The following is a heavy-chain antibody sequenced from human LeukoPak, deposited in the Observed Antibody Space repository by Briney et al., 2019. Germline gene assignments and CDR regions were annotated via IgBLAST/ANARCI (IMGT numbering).Heavy chain of an antibody. J-gene: IGHJ4*02. D-gene: IGHD3-22*01. V-gene: IGHV3-11*06. CDR2: ISSSSSYT. Sequence: PGGSLRLSCAASGFTFSDYYMSWIRQAPGKGLEWVSYISSSSSYTNYADSVKGRFTISRDNAKNSLYLQMNSLRAEDTAVYYCARASIYYYDSRGAPPPGNYFDYWGQGTLVTVSS. CDR3: ARASIYYYDSRGAPPPGNYFDY. CDR1: GFTFSDYY.